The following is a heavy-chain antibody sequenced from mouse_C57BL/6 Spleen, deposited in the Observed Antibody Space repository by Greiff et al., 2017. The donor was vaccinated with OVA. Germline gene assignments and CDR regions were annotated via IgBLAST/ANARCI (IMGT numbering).Heavy chain of an antibody. J-gene: IGHJ3*01. CDR3: ARPSYYGSSYDGFAD. Sequence: EVQLQQSGPELVKPGASVKMSCKASGYTFTDYNMHWVKQSHGKSLEWIGYINPNNGGTSYNQKFKGKATLTVNKSSSTAYMELRSLTSEDSAVYYCARPSYYGSSYDGFADWGQGTLVTVSA. CDR2: INPNNGGT. V-gene: IGHV1-22*01. CDR1: GYTFTDYN. D-gene: IGHD1-1*01.